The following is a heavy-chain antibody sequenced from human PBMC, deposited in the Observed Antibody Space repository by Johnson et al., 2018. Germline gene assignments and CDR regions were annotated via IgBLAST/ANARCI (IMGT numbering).Heavy chain of an antibody. CDR3: ARDYGDYVFAVDI. V-gene: IGHV1-69*11. J-gene: IGHJ3*02. CDR1: GGTFSNFA. Sequence: QVQLVQSGAEVKKPGSSVKISCKASGGTFSNFAFTWVRRAPGQGLEWMGVIIPVLGTPNYAQTFQDRVTITADESSSKVYMGLNSLRFEDTAVYYCARDYGDYVFAVDIWGQGTLVTVAS. CDR2: IIPVLGTP. D-gene: IGHD4-17*01.